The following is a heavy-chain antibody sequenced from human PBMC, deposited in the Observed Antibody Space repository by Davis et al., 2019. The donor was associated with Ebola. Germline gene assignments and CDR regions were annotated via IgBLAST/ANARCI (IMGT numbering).Heavy chain of an antibody. CDR1: GFTFSNAW. D-gene: IGHD3-3*01. J-gene: IGHJ6*02. CDR2: IKSKTDGGTT. CDR3: TTGRLITIFGVVITSYGMDV. Sequence: GESLKISCAASGFTFSNAWMNWVRQAPGKGLEWVGRIKSKTDGGTTDYAAPVKGRFTISRDDSKNTLYLQMNSLKTEDTAVYYCTTGRLITIFGVVITSYGMDVWGQGTTVTVSS. V-gene: IGHV3-15*07.